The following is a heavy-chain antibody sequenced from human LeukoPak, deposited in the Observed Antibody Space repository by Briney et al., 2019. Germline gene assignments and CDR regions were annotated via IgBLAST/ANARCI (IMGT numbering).Heavy chain of an antibody. CDR2: IYYSGST. V-gene: IGHV4-59*01. J-gene: IGHJ4*02. CDR1: GGSICSYY. Sequence: SETLSLTCTVSGGSICSYYWSWTRQPPGKGLECIGYIYYSGSTNYNPSLKSRVTISVDTSKNQFSLKLSSVTAGDTSVYYCARAGPYSSSWSPFDYWGQGTLVTVSS. CDR3: ARAGPYSSSWSPFDY. D-gene: IGHD6-13*01.